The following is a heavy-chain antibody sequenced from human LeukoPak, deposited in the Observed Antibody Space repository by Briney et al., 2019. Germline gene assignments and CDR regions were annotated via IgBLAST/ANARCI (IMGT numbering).Heavy chain of an antibody. CDR3: ARWIPHTIFAGNWFDP. CDR1: GGSFSGYY. J-gene: IGHJ5*02. Sequence: PSETLSLTCAVYGGSFSGYYWSWIRQPPGKGLEWIGEINHSGSTNYNPSLKSRVTISVDTSKNQFSLKLSSVTAADTAVYYCARWIPHTIFAGNWFDPWGQGTLVTVSS. CDR2: INHSGST. D-gene: IGHD3-3*01. V-gene: IGHV4-34*01.